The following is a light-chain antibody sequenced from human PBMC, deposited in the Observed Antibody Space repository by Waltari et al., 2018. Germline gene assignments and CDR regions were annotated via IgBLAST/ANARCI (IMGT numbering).Light chain of an antibody. Sequence: DIQMTQSPSSLSASVGARVTITCRTSQSLSNFLNWYQQKSGKAPKLLISAASSLQSGVSSRFSGSGSGTEFTLTSNNLQPEDFATYYCQQSLNTPPTFGQGSRLDIK. J-gene: IGKJ5*01. CDR1: QSLSNF. CDR2: AAS. V-gene: IGKV1-39*01. CDR3: QQSLNTPPT.